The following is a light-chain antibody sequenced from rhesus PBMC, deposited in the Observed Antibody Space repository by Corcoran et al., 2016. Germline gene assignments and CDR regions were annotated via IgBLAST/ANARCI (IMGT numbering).Light chain of an antibody. CDR3: QKSSNLYR. J-gene: IGKJ2*01. CDR1: QSIGSY. Sequence: TVVTQSPATLSLSPGERATLSCRASQSIGSYLAWYHQKPGQAPRPPITGASSRATGTPDRFSGRGSGTDFPLTISSLEPEDVRVYYCQKSSNLYRFGQGTKVAIK. CDR2: GAS. V-gene: IGKV3-24*04.